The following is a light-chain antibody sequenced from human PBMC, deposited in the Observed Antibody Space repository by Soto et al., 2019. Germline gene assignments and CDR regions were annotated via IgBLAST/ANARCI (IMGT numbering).Light chain of an antibody. CDR2: GAS. J-gene: IGKJ1*01. CDR3: QQFRNWPWT. V-gene: IGKV3D-15*01. CDR1: QSISIN. Sequence: EIVLTQSPGTLSVSPGDRVTLSCRASQSISINLAWYQHKPGQAPRLLIHGASTRATGVPARISGSGSGTEFTLTISSLQSEDVAVYYCQQFRNWPWTVGHVTKGDTK.